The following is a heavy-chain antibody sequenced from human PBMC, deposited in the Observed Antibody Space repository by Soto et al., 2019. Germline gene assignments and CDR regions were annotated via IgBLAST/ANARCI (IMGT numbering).Heavy chain of an antibody. J-gene: IGHJ4*02. CDR3: ATETTKNTFDY. CDR1: GGSISSYY. Sequence: SETLSLTCTVSGGSISSYYWSWIRQPPGKGLEWIGYIHYTGSTNYNPSLKSRVTISVDTSKNQYSLKLSSVTAADTAVYYCATETTKNTFDYWGQGTLVTVSS. D-gene: IGHD4-17*01. V-gene: IGHV4-59*01. CDR2: IHYTGST.